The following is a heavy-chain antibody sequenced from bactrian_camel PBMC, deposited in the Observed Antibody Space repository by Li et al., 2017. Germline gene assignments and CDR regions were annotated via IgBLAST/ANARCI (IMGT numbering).Heavy chain of an antibody. CDR2: INHDGRT. Sequence: HVQLVESGGGSVQAGETLRLSCTPSGVPFDDSSMGWYRQAPGNDCEMVAFINHDGRTLYADSVKGRFTISRDNAKNTLYLQMDSLKPEDTARYYCAAGSYLGLGKCSIQTAYNYYYWGQGTQVTV. CDR1: GVPFDDSS. J-gene: IGHJ4*01. CDR3: AAGSYLGLGKCSIQTAYNYYY. V-gene: IGHV3S55*01. D-gene: IGHD5*01.